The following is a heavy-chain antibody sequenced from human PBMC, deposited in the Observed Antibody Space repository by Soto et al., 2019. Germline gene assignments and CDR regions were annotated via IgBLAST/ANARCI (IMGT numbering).Heavy chain of an antibody. J-gene: IGHJ4*02. CDR2: TYYRSKWYN. D-gene: IGHD5-12*01. Sequence: SQTLSLTCAISVDSVSSNSAAWNWIRQSPSRGLEWLGRTYYRSKWYNDYAVSVKSRITINPDTSKNQFSLQLNSVTPEDTAVYYCAKSGSYSGYELDYWGQGTLVTVSS. V-gene: IGHV6-1*01. CDR3: AKSGSYSGYELDY. CDR1: VDSVSSNSAA.